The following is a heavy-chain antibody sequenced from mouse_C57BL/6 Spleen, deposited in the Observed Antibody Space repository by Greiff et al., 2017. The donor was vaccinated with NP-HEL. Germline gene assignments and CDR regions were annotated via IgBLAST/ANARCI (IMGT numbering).Heavy chain of an antibody. V-gene: IGHV1-69*01. CDR3: ASSAYSFDY. Sequence: QVQLKQPGAELVMPGASVKLSCKASGYTFTSYWMHWVKQRPGQGLEWIGEIDPSDSYTNYNQKFKGKSTLTVDKSSSTAYMQLSSLTSEDSAVYYCASSAYSFDYWGQGTTLTVSS. D-gene: IGHD3-1*01. CDR1: GYTFTSYW. CDR2: IDPSDSYT. J-gene: IGHJ2*01.